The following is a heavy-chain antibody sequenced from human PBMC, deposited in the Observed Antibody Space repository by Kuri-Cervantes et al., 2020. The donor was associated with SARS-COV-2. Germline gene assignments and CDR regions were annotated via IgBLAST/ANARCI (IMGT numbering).Heavy chain of an antibody. CDR2: INPNSGGT. CDR1: GYTFTGYY. D-gene: IGHD2-2*01. J-gene: IGHJ6*03. CDR3: ARGYCSSTSRHYYYYSMDV. V-gene: IGHV1-2*02. Sequence: ASVKVSCKASGYTFTGYYMHWVRQAPGQGLEWMGWINPNSGGTNYAQKSQGRVTMTRDTSISTAYMELSRLRSDDTAVYYCARGYCSSTSRHYYYYSMDVWGKGTTVTVSS.